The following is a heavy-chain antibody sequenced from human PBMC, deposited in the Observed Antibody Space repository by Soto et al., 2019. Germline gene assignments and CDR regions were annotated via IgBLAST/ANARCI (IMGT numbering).Heavy chain of an antibody. CDR1: GFTFSSYG. D-gene: IGHD6-13*01. Sequence: GGSLRLSCAASGFTFSSYGMHWVRQAPGKWLEWVAVISYDGSNKYYADSVKGRFTISRDNSKNTLYLQMNSLRAEDTAVYYCAKDSGKQQLVPGGWFDPWGQGXLVTVSS. CDR3: AKDSGKQQLVPGGWFDP. J-gene: IGHJ5*02. V-gene: IGHV3-30*18. CDR2: ISYDGSNK.